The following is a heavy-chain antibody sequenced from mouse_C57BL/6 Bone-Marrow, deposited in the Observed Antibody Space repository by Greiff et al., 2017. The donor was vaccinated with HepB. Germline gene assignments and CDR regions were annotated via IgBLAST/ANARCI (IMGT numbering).Heavy chain of an antibody. J-gene: IGHJ4*01. Sequence: VMLMESGPGLVAPSQSLSITCTVSGFSLTSYGVHWVRQPPGKGLEWLVVIWSDGSTTYNSALKSRLSISKDNSKSQVFLKMNSLQTDDTAMYYCARQVTTVVAEGYAMDYWGQGTSVTVSS. CDR1: GFSLTSYG. V-gene: IGHV2-6-1*01. CDR3: ARQVTTVVAEGYAMDY. D-gene: IGHD1-1*01. CDR2: IWSDGST.